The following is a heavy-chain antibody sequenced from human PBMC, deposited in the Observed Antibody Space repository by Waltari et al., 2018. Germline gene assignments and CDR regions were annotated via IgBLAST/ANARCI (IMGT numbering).Heavy chain of an antibody. Sequence: QLQLQESGPGLVKPSATLSLTCTVSGGSISSSSYYLGWIRQPPGKGLEWIGSIYYSGSTYYNPSLKSRVTISVDTSKNQFSLKLSSVTAADTAVYYCARARTDDAFDIWGQGTMVTVSS. D-gene: IGHD4-17*01. CDR1: GGSISSSSYY. V-gene: IGHV4-39*07. CDR3: ARARTDDAFDI. J-gene: IGHJ3*02. CDR2: IYYSGST.